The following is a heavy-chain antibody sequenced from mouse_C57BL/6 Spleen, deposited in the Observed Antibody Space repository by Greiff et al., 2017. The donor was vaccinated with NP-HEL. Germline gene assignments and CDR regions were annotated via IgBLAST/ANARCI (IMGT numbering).Heavy chain of an antibody. D-gene: IGHD1-1*01. CDR3: AREDYYGTHYAMDY. CDR1: GFTFSDYY. CDR2: INYDGSST. Sequence: EVQLQESEGGLVQPGSSMKLSCTASGFTFSDYYMAWVRQVPEKGLEWVANINYDGSSTYYLDSLKSRFIISRDNAKNILYLQMSSLKSEDTATYYCAREDYYGTHYAMDYWGQGTSVTVSS. J-gene: IGHJ4*01. V-gene: IGHV5-16*01.